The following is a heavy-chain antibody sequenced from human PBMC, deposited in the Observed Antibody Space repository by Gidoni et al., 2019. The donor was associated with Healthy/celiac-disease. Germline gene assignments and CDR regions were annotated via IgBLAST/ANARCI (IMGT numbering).Heavy chain of an antibody. Sequence: QVQLVQSGAEVKKPGSSVKVSCKASGYTFTSYDINWVRQATGQGLEWMGWMNPNSGNTGYAQKFQGRVTMTRNTSISTAYMELSSLRSEDTAVYYCARGQVTIFGVVITSNYYYGMDVWGQGTTVTVSS. CDR3: ARGQVTIFGVVITSNYYYGMDV. D-gene: IGHD3-3*01. CDR2: MNPNSGNT. CDR1: GYTFTSYD. J-gene: IGHJ6*02. V-gene: IGHV1-8*01.